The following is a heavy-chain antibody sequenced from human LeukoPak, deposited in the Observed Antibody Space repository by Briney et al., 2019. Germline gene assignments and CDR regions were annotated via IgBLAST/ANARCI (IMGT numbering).Heavy chain of an antibody. CDR1: GFTFSNFA. CDR3: ARDHQYGDYDGTFDY. J-gene: IGHJ4*02. D-gene: IGHD4-17*01. CDR2: LSGSGNST. V-gene: IGHV3-23*01. Sequence: GGSLRLSCAASGFTFSNFAMSWVRQAPGKGLEWVSSLSGSGNSTYYADSVKGRFTISRDNSKNTLYLQMISLRAEDTALYYCARDHQYGDYDGTFDYWGQGTLVTVSS.